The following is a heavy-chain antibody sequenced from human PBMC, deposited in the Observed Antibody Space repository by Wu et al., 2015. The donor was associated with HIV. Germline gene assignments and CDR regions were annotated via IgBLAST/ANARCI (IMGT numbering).Heavy chain of an antibody. Sequence: QVQLVQSGAEVKKPGASVKVSCKASGYTFTDYYMHWVRQAPGQGLEWMGWINPNTGGTNYAQNFQGRVTMTRDTSISSAYMELRSLTSDDTALYYCAIIFGLVGEDYWGQGTLVTVSS. CDR2: INPNTGGT. V-gene: IGHV1-2*02. CDR1: GYTFTDYY. J-gene: IGHJ4*02. CDR3: AIIFGLVGEDY. D-gene: IGHD3/OR15-3a*01.